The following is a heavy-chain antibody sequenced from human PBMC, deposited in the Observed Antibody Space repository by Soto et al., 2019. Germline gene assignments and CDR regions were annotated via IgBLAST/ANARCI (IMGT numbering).Heavy chain of an antibody. Sequence: GASVKVSCKASGYTFTNYGISWVRQAPGQGLEWVGWISTYNGHTTSAQKLQGRVTMTTDTSTSTVYMELRTLRSDDTAACYCARDWGQQWLAYGMDVWGQGTTVTVSS. D-gene: IGHD6-19*01. CDR2: ISTYNGHT. V-gene: IGHV1-18*01. CDR1: GYTFTNYG. J-gene: IGHJ6*02. CDR3: ARDWGQQWLAYGMDV.